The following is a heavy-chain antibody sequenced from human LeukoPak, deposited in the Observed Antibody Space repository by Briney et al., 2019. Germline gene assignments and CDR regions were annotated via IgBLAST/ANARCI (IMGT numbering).Heavy chain of an antibody. Sequence: GGSLRLSCAASGFTFSDYYMSWIRQAPGKGLEWVSYISSSGSTIYYADSVKGRFTISRDSAKNSLYLQMNSLRAEDTAVYYCARRVVPAAIGPNWFDPWGQGTLVTVSS. V-gene: IGHV3-11*04. D-gene: IGHD2-2*01. CDR2: ISSSGSTI. J-gene: IGHJ5*02. CDR3: ARRVVPAAIGPNWFDP. CDR1: GFTFSDYY.